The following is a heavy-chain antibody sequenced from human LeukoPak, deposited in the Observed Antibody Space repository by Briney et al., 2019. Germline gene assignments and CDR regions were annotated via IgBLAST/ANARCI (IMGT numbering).Heavy chain of an antibody. V-gene: IGHV5-51*01. CDR1: GGTFIDTY. CDR3: ARFLHGNSLDY. D-gene: IGHD4-23*01. CDR2: IKFDACNT. J-gene: IGHJ4*02. Sequence: GADLQISSQGSGGTFIDTYIAWLRRLPGKGREWRGMIKFDACNTKYNPSFQGHVTISVDPSISHSSFQWSSLKTSDTGMYYCARFLHGNSLDYWGQGSLVTVSS.